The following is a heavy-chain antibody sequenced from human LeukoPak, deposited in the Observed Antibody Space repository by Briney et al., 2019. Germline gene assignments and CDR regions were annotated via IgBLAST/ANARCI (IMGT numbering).Heavy chain of an antibody. CDR2: IYTGGDT. CDR3: ARVQAIFQNFDY. J-gene: IGHJ4*02. D-gene: IGHD3-3*01. CDR1: RLIVHRPY. V-gene: IGHV3-66*01. Sequence: GGSLCPSCTATRLIVHRPYVTSGRLAPGKGLEWVSVIYTGGDTYYADSVKGRFTISRDNSKNTVYLQMNSLRAEDTAVYYCARVQAIFQNFDYWGQGTLVTVSS.